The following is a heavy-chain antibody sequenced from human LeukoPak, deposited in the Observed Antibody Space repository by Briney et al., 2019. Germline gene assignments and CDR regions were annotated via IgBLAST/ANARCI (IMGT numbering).Heavy chain of an antibody. D-gene: IGHD3-9*01. CDR1: GYTFTSYG. Sequence: ASVKVSCKASGYTFTSYGISWVRQAPGQGLEWMGWISAYNGNTNYAQKLQGRVTMTTDTSTSTAYMELRSLRSDDTAVYYCARVVLRYFDWFPDYFDYWGQGTLVTVSS. CDR3: ARVVLRYFDWFPDYFDY. V-gene: IGHV1-18*01. J-gene: IGHJ4*02. CDR2: ISAYNGNT.